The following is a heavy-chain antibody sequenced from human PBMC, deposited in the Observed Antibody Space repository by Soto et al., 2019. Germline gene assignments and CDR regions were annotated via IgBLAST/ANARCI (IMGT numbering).Heavy chain of an antibody. CDR2: IIPIFGTA. CDR1: GGPFSSYA. CDR3: ASDLGITGTTKPFDY. D-gene: IGHD1-7*01. J-gene: IGHJ4*02. V-gene: IGHV1-69*06. Sequence: SVKVSFKASGGPFSSYAISLVRQAPGQGLEWIGGIIPIFGTANYAQKFQGRVTITADKSTSTAYMELSSLRSEDTAVYYCASDLGITGTTKPFDYWGQGTMVTVSS.